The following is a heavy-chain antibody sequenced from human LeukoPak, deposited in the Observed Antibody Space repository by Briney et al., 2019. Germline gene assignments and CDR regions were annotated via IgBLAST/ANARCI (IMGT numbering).Heavy chain of an antibody. CDR2: LSGSGVYT. Sequence: PGGSLRLSCAASGFTFSSYAMSWVRQAPGRGLEWVSGLSGSGVYTYYADSVKGRFTISRDNSKNTPFLQLNRLRAEDTAMYYCAKAGVQLWSPAGDYWGQGTLVTVSS. D-gene: IGHD5-18*01. V-gene: IGHV3-23*01. J-gene: IGHJ4*02. CDR1: GFTFSSYA. CDR3: AKAGVQLWSPAGDY.